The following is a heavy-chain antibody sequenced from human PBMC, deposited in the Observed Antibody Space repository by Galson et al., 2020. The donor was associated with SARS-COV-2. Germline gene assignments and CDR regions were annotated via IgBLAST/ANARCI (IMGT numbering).Heavy chain of an antibody. J-gene: IGHJ4*02. CDR3: AKDEGAGDFIFDY. CDR2: LSGSGGST. D-gene: IGHD7-27*01. Sequence: GGSLRLSCAASGFTFSSYAMSWVRQAPGKGLEWVSALSGSGGSTYYADSVQGRFTISRDNSKNTLYLQMNSLRAEETAVYYCAKDEGAGDFIFDYWGQGTLVTVSS. V-gene: IGHV3-23*01. CDR1: GFTFSSYA.